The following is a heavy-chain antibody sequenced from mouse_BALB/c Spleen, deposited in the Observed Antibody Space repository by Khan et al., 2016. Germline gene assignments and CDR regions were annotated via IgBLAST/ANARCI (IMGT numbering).Heavy chain of an antibody. Sequence: QIQLVQSGPELKKPGETVKISCKASGYTFTNYGMNWVKQAPGKGLKWMGWINTYTGEPTYADDFKGRFAFSLETSASTAYLQINNLKNEDTATYFCASSDEAWFAYWSQGTLVTVSA. CDR1: GYTFTNYG. V-gene: IGHV9-3-1*01. CDR3: ASSDEAWFAY. J-gene: IGHJ3*01. CDR2: INTYTGEP.